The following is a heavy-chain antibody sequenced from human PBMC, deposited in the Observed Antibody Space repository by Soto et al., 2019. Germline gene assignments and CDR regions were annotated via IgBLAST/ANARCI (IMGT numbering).Heavy chain of an antibody. CDR2: ISGSGGGT. CDR3: AKGSASGRPYYFDY. CDR1: GFTFSNYV. Sequence: GGSLRLSCVASGFTFSNYVMSWVRQAPGKGLEWVSAISGSGGGTYCADSMKGRFTTSRDNSKNTLYLQMNSLRDEDTAVYYCAKGSASGRPYYFDYWGQGTLVTVSS. V-gene: IGHV3-23*01. J-gene: IGHJ4*02.